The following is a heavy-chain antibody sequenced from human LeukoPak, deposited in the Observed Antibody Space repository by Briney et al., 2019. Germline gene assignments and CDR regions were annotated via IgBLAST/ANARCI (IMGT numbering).Heavy chain of an antibody. J-gene: IGHJ4*02. D-gene: IGHD3/OR15-3a*01. V-gene: IGHV3-30*03. CDR1: GFTFSSYW. CDR2: ISYDGNNK. Sequence: GGSLRLSCAASGFTFSSYWMNWARQAPGKGLEWVAVISYDGNNKYYADSVEGRFTISRDDSKSTLYLQMNSLRAEDTAVYYCARAAMYYYDIWDYWGQGTLVTVSS. CDR3: ARAAMYYYDIWDY.